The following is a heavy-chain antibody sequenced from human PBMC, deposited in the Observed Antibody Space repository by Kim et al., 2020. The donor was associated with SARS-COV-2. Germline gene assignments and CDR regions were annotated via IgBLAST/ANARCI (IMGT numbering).Heavy chain of an antibody. J-gene: IGHJ4*02. CDR1: GYTFINYD. CDR3: ARRFDFWSGAYMDY. D-gene: IGHD3-3*01. CDR2: VNPRSDHT. Sequence: ASVKVSCKASGYTFINYDINWVRQASGQGLEWMGWVNPRSDHTDIAQRFQGRLSLTTDASMGTAYMELSSLRSEDTAVYYCARRFDFWSGAYMDYWGLGTLVTVSS. V-gene: IGHV1-8*02.